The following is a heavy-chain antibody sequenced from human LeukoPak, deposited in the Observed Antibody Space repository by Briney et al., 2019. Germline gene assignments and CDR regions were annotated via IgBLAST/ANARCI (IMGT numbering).Heavy chain of an antibody. CDR2: IYSGGST. D-gene: IGHD4-17*01. J-gene: IGHJ5*02. CDR3: ANPPTVTKIRFDP. V-gene: IGHV3-66*01. CDR1: GFMFSTNQ. Sequence: PGGSLRLSCAASGFMFSTNQMNWVRQAPGKGLEWVSVIYSGGSTYYADSVKGRFTISRDNSKNTVYLQMNSLRVEDTAVYYCANPPTVTKIRFDPWGQGTLVTVSS.